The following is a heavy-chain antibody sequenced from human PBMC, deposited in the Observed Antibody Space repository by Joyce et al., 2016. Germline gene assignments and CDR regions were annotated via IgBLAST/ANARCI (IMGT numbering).Heavy chain of an antibody. CDR2: MDYRGSS. CDR3: VRVKGPGDYVAN. D-gene: IGHD4-17*01. V-gene: IGHV4-39*07. CDR1: GVPITSSSYY. Sequence: QLQLQESGPGLVKPSETLSLTCSVSGVPITSSSYYWGWIRQPPGKGLEWIGSMDYRGSSFYNPALKGRVSISVDTSKNQLSLKLNSVTAADTALFYCVRVKGPGDYVANWGQGTLVTVSS. J-gene: IGHJ4*02.